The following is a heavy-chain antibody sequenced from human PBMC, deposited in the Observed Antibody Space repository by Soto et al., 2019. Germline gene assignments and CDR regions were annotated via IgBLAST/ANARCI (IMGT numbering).Heavy chain of an antibody. CDR3: ARAAGTFDY. CDR2: INHSGST. D-gene: IGHD6-13*01. CDR1: GGSFSDYY. J-gene: IGHJ4*02. Sequence: SETLSLTCAVYGGSFSDYYWSWIRQPPGKGLEWIGEINHSGSTNYNPSLKSRVTISVDTSKNQFSLKLSSVTAADTAVYYCARAAGTFDYWGQGTLVTVS. V-gene: IGHV4-34*01.